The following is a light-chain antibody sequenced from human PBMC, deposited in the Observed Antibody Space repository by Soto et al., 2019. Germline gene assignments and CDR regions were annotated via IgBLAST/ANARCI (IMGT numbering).Light chain of an antibody. CDR1: SSDVGDYNY. V-gene: IGLV2-14*01. J-gene: IGLJ1*01. Sequence: QSVLTQPASVSGSPGQSITISCTGTSSDVGDYNYVSWYQQHPGKAPKFMIYDVTIRPSGVSNRFSGSKSGNTASLTISGLQAEDEADYYRSSYTSSSRYVFGTGTKVTVL. CDR2: DVT. CDR3: SSYTSSSRYV.